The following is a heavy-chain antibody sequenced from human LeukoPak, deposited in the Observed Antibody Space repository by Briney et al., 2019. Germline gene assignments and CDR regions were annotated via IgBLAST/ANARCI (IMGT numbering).Heavy chain of an antibody. CDR3: ARENYGDYPEDY. V-gene: IGHV3-66*02. CDR2: IYSGGST. J-gene: IGHJ4*02. CDR1: GFTVSSNY. D-gene: IGHD4-17*01. Sequence: GGSLRLSCAASGFTVSSNYMSWVHQAPGKGLEWVSVIYSGGSTYYADSVKGRFTISRDNSKNTLYLQMNSLRAEDTAVYYCARENYGDYPEDYWGQGTLVTVSS.